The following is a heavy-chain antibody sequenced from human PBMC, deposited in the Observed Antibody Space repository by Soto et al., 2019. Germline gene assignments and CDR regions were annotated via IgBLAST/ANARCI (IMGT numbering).Heavy chain of an antibody. CDR1: GYTFTSYG. CDR2: ISAYNGNT. D-gene: IGHD3-22*01. Sequence: QVQLVQSGAEVKKPGASVKVSCKASGYTFTSYGISWVRQAPGQGLEWMGWISAYNGNTNYAQKLQGRVTMTTDTSSSTAYIELRRLRSDDTAVYYCARDRDSSGYYQEGFDYWGQGTLVTVSS. J-gene: IGHJ4*02. CDR3: ARDRDSSGYYQEGFDY. V-gene: IGHV1-18*04.